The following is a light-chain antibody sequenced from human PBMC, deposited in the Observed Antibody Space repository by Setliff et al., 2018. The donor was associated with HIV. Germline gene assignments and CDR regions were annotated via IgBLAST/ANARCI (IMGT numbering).Light chain of an antibody. CDR2: EVS. J-gene: IGLJ1*01. Sequence: QSVPTLPAPVSGSPGQSITISCSVTRFDVGAYNYVSWYQQHPGRAPKLVIYEVSNRPSGVSNRFSGSKSGNTASLTISGLQAEDEADYFCSSYRGGSTLFVLGPGTKVTV. CDR3: SSYRGGSTLFV. V-gene: IGLV2-14*01. CDR1: RFDVGAYNY.